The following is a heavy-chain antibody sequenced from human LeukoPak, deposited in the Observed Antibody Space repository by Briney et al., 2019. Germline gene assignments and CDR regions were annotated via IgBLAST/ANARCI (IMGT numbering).Heavy chain of an antibody. D-gene: IGHD5-18*01. CDR1: GFTFSSYA. CDR3: ARDGRYSWRIQLWFGDAFDI. Sequence: GGSLRLSCAASGFTFSSYAMHWVRQAPGKGLEWVAVISYDGSNKYYADSVKGRFTISRDNSKNTLYLQMNSLRAEDTAVYYCARDGRYSWRIQLWFGDAFDIWGQGTMVTVSS. CDR2: ISYDGSNK. J-gene: IGHJ3*02. V-gene: IGHV3-30*04.